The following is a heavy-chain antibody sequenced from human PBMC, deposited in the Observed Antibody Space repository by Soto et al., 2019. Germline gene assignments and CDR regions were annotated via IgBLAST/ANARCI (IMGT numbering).Heavy chain of an antibody. Sequence: SETLSGTCVVSGDSISSGYHWAWIRQPPGKGLELVASIYHSGTTYYNPSLTSRATISVDTSKNQSSLKVTSVTAAPPAVYYCARDRSSGSYRDFDNWGQGTLVTVSS. CDR2: IYHSGTT. D-gene: IGHD6-19*01. J-gene: IGHJ4*02. V-gene: IGHV4-38-2*02. CDR1: GDSISSGYH. CDR3: ARDRSSGSYRDFDN.